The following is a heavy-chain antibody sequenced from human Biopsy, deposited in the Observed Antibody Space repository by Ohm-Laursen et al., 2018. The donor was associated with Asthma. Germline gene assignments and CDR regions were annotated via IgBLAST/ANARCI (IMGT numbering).Heavy chain of an antibody. CDR1: GGTFNTYV. D-gene: IGHD2-2*01. J-gene: IGHJ4*02. CDR2: INSVFGTT. CDR3: ARKAGSCISRTCYSLDF. Sequence: GASVKVSCKSLGGTFNTYVIGRVRQAPGQGLEWMGGINSVFGTTTYPQKSQDRVTITADDSTSTVYMELSSLRSEDTAVYYCARKAGSCISRTCYSLDFWGQGTLVTVSS. V-gene: IGHV1-69*13.